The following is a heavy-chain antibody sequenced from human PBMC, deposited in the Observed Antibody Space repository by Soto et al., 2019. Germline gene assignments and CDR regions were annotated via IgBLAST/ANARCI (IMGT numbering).Heavy chain of an antibody. CDR3: KRARVGVSSPADF. J-gene: IGHJ4*02. D-gene: IGHD1-26*01. CDR1: GGSISLGGFY. Sequence: PSETLSLTCTVSGGSISLGGFYWGWVRQHPGKALEWIGDIYYDGDTFFNPSLQSRLTISSDKSKNQIFLSLTSVTATDTAVYYCKRARVGVSSPADFWGQGTLVTVSS. V-gene: IGHV4-31*03. CDR2: IYYDGDT.